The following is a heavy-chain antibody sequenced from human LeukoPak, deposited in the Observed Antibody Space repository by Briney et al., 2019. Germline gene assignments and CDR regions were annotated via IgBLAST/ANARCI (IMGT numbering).Heavy chain of an antibody. CDR3: AKPSGSYLPVLDY. V-gene: IGHV3-30*02. CDR2: IRYDGSNK. D-gene: IGHD1-26*01. Sequence: GGSLRLSCAASGFTFSSYDMHWVRQAPGKGLEWVAFIRYDGSNKYYADSVKGRFTISRDNSKNTLYLQMNSLRAEDTAVYYCAKPSGSYLPVLDYWGQGTLVTVSS. J-gene: IGHJ4*02. CDR1: GFTFSSYD.